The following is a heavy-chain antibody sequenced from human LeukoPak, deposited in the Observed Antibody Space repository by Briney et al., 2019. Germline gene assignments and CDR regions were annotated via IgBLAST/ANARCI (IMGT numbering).Heavy chain of an antibody. V-gene: IGHV3-7*01. CDR1: GFSFSTYW. CDR2: IKEDGSET. J-gene: IGHJ4*02. CDR3: GRDSFETDIDY. Sequence: PGGSLRLSCAASGFSFSTYWMSWVRQAPGKGLEGGANIKEDGSETYYVDSLRGRFTISRDNVKNSLYLQINSLRAEDTAVYYCGRDSFETDIDYWGQGTLVTVSS. D-gene: IGHD3-10*01.